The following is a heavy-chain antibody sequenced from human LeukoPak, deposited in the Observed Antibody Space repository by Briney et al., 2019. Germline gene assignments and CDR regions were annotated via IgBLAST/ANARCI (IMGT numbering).Heavy chain of an antibody. CDR1: GGSISTPGYY. CDR3: ARHALATVTDPSFDY. V-gene: IGHV4-39*01. D-gene: IGHD2-21*02. Sequence: SETLSLTCTVSGGSISTPGYYWGWIRQPPGKGLEWIGSLYHSGSTYYKPSLKSRATISVDKSKNQCSLKLRSVTAADMAVYYCARHALATVTDPSFDYWGQGTLVTVSS. CDR2: LYHSGST. J-gene: IGHJ4*02.